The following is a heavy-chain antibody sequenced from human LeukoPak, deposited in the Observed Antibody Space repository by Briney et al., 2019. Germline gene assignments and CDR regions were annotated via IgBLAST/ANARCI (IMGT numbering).Heavy chain of an antibody. V-gene: IGHV3-11*04. CDR2: ISSSGSTI. CDR3: ARDMSSGWYSNFDY. D-gene: IGHD6-19*01. J-gene: IGHJ4*02. Sequence: GGSLRLSCAASGFTFSDYYMSWIRQAPGKGLEWVSYISSSGSTIYYADSVKGRFTISRDNAKNSLYLQMNSLRVEDTAVYYCARDMSSGWYSNFDYWGQGTLVTVSS. CDR1: GFTFSDYY.